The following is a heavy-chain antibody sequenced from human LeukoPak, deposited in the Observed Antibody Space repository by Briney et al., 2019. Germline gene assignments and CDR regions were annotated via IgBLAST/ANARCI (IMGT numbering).Heavy chain of an antibody. D-gene: IGHD3-22*01. CDR3: AREIFSLTMTD. CDR2: IYHSGST. V-gene: IGHV4-4*02. Sequence: PSETLSLTCAVSGGSISSSNWWSWVRQPPGKGLEWIGEIYHSGSTNYNPSLKSRVTISVDTSKNQFSLKLSSVTAADTAVYYCAREIFSLTMTDWGQGTLVTVSS. J-gene: IGHJ4*02. CDR1: GGSISSSNW.